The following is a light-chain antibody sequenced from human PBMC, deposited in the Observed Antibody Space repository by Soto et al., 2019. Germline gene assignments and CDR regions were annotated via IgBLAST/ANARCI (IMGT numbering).Light chain of an antibody. V-gene: IGKV3-11*01. CDR3: QQRANGLT. CDR1: QSIGRY. CDR2: DAS. J-gene: IGKJ4*01. Sequence: EIVLTQSPATLSLSPGERVTLSCRASQSIGRYLAWYQHKPGQAPRLLTYDASNRATGIPARFRGSGSGTDFTLTISSLAPAAFADYYCQQRANGLTFGGGTRGEIK.